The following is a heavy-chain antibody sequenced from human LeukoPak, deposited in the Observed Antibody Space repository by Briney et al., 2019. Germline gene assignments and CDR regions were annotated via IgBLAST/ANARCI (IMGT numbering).Heavy chain of an antibody. CDR3: ARATLHLLGELSS. D-gene: IGHD3-16*02. CDR2: IKQDGSEK. Sequence: PGRSLRLSCAASGFTFSSYWMSWVRQAPGKGLEWVANIKQDGSEKYYVDSVKGRFTISRDNAKNSLYLQMNSLRAEDTAVYYCARATLHLLGELSSWGQGTLVTVSS. J-gene: IGHJ5*02. CDR1: GFTFSSYW. V-gene: IGHV3-7*04.